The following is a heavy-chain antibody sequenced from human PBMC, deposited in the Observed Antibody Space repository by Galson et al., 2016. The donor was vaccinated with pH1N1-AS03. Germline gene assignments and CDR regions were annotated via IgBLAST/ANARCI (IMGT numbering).Heavy chain of an antibody. CDR3: ARSDSGSFYEGDF. Sequence: SVKVSCKASGYTFTNYGISWVRQAPGQGLEYMGWIGTYTIYAQKLQGRVTMTTDTSTSTAYMELRSLRSDDTAVYYCARSDSGSFYEGDFWGQGTLVSVSS. D-gene: IGHD3-10*01. J-gene: IGHJ4*02. CDR2: IGTYT. CDR1: GYTFTNYG. V-gene: IGHV1-18*01.